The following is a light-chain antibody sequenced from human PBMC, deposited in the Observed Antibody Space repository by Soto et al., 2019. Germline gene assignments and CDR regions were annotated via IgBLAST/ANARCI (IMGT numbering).Light chain of an antibody. V-gene: IGLV2-8*01. CDR3: SSYAGSNKSV. J-gene: IGLJ1*01. CDR1: SSDVGGYNY. Sequence: QSVLTPPPSASGSPGQSVTISCTGTSSDVGGYNYVSWYQQHPGKAPKLMIYEVSKRPSGVPDRFSVSKSGNTASLTVSGLQPEDEADYYCSSYAGSNKSVFGTGTKVTV. CDR2: EVS.